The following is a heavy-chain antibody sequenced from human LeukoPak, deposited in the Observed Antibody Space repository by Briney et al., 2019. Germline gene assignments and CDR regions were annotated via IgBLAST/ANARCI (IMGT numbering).Heavy chain of an antibody. Sequence: SETLSLTCTVSGDSITSGTYYWGWVRQTPGKGLEWIGSIHHSGITHYGVSLQSGVTMSVDTSKNQFSLTLTSVTAADTGVYYCTRHDIVASTTFWFDPWGQGTQVTVSS. CDR1: GDSITSGTYY. D-gene: IGHD1-26*01. CDR2: IHHSGIT. V-gene: IGHV4-39*01. CDR3: TRHDIVASTTFWFDP. J-gene: IGHJ5*02.